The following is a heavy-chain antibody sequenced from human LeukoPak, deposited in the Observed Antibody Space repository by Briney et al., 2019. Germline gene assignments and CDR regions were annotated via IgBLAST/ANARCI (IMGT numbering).Heavy chain of an antibody. CDR3: AKVRYGVVVITTNYFDY. CDR2: ISGSGGST. D-gene: IGHD3-22*01. V-gene: IGHV3-23*01. CDR1: GFTFSNYA. Sequence: GGSLRLSCAASGFTFSNYAMSWVRQAPENGLEWVSDISGSGGSTYYADSVKGRFTISRDNSKNTLYVQMNSLRAEDTAIYYCAKVRYGVVVITTNYFDYWGQGTLVTVSS. J-gene: IGHJ4*02.